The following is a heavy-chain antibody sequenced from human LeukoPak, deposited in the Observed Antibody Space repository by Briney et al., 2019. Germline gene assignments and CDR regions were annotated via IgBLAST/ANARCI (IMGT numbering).Heavy chain of an antibody. CDR3: AKEPREYCSSTSCPNWIDP. D-gene: IGHD2-2*01. CDR2: ISGSGGTT. Sequence: GGSLRLSCAASGFTFSSYAMSWVRQAPGKGLEWVSAISGSGGTTYYADSVKGRFTISRDNSKNTLYLQMSSLRAEDTAVYYCAKEPREYCSSTSCPNWIDPWGQGTLVTVSS. J-gene: IGHJ5*02. V-gene: IGHV3-23*01. CDR1: GFTFSSYA.